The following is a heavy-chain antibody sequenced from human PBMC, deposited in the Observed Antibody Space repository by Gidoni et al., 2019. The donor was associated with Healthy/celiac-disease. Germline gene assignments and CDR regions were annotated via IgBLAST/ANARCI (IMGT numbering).Heavy chain of an antibody. CDR1: GFTFDDYA. CDR3: AKDSRSSLDY. CDR2: ISWNSGSI. D-gene: IGHD1-26*01. V-gene: IGHV3-9*01. J-gene: IGHJ4*02. Sequence: EVQLVESGGGLVQPGRSLRLSCAASGFTFDDYAMHWVRQAPGKGLEWVSGISWNSGSIGYADSVKGRFTISRDNAKNSLYLQMNSLRAEDTALYYCAKDSRSSLDYWGQGTLVTVSS.